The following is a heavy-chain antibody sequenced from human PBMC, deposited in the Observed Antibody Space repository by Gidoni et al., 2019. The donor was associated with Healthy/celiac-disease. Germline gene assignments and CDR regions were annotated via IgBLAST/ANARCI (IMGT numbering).Heavy chain of an antibody. J-gene: IGHJ4*02. Sequence: EVQLVESGGGLVKPGGYLRLSCAASGFTFRSYSMNWVRQAPGKGLEWVSSISSSSSYIYYADSVKGRFTISRDNAKNSLYLQMNSLRAEDTAVYYCASPPSDYWGQGTLVTVSS. D-gene: IGHD2-2*01. V-gene: IGHV3-21*01. CDR3: ASPPSDY. CDR2: ISSSSSYI. CDR1: GFTFRSYS.